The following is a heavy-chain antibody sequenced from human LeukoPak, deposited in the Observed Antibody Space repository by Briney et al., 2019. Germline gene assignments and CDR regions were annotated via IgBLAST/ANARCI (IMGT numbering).Heavy chain of an antibody. V-gene: IGHV3-23*01. CDR3: ARYFDNTAYSWRRFDY. D-gene: IGHD2-21*02. Sequence: GGSLRLSCAASGFTFGSYGMSWVRQAPGKGLEWVSFITPNADRTSYADSVEGRFTISRDNPRNTLYMQMNSLRVEDTAVYYCARYFDNTAYSWRRFDYWGQGVLVTVSS. CDR2: ITPNADRT. J-gene: IGHJ4*02. CDR1: GFTFGSYG.